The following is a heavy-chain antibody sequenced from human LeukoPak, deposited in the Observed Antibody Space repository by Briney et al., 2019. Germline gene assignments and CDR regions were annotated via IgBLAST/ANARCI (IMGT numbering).Heavy chain of an antibody. Sequence: GGSLRLSCAASGFTFSNYAMSWVGQAPGKGLEWVSTISNSGDATYYADSVKGRFTISRDSPKNTLYLQMNSLRAEDTAVYYCVPRSGGMDVWGQGTTVIVSS. V-gene: IGHV3-23*01. J-gene: IGHJ6*02. D-gene: IGHD3-16*01. CDR3: VPRSGGMDV. CDR2: ISNSGDAT. CDR1: GFTFSNYA.